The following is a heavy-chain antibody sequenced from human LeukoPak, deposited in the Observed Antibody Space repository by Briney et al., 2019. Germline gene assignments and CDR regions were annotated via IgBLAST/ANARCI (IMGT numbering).Heavy chain of an antibody. Sequence: ASVKVSCKASGYTFTGYYMHWVRQAPGQGLEWMGWINPNSGGTNYAQKFQGRVNLTTDTSTTSAYMELRSLTSDDTAVYYCARDSGSYWNYFDYWGQGTLVTVSS. CDR1: GYTFTGYY. CDR2: INPNSGGT. CDR3: ARDSGSYWNYFDY. J-gene: IGHJ4*02. D-gene: IGHD1-26*01. V-gene: IGHV1-2*02.